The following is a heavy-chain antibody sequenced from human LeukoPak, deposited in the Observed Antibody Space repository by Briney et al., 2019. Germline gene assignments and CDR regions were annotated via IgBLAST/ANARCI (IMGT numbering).Heavy chain of an antibody. CDR3: AKRPAVAGNGKGGFDY. Sequence: GGSLRLSCAASGFTFSSYAMSWVRQAPGKGLEWVSAISGSGGSTYYADSVKGRFTISRDNSKNTLYLQMNSLRAEDTAVYYCAKRPAVAGNGKGGFDYWGQGTLVTVSS. CDR2: ISGSGGST. D-gene: IGHD6-19*01. V-gene: IGHV3-23*01. J-gene: IGHJ4*02. CDR1: GFTFSSYA.